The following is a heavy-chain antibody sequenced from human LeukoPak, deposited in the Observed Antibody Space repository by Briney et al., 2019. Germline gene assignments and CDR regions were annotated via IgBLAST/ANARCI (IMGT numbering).Heavy chain of an antibody. CDR2: IRYDGSNK. V-gene: IGHV3-30*02. Sequence: PGGSLRPSCAASGFTFSSYGMHWVRQAPGKGLEWVAFIRYDGSNKYYADSVKGRFTISRDNSKNTLYLQMNSLRAEDTAVYYCAKDHGGTRNAVYDYVWGSYRLGSEYFDYWGQGTLVTVSS. CDR3: AKDHGGTRNAVYDYVWGSYRLGSEYFDY. J-gene: IGHJ4*02. D-gene: IGHD3-16*02. CDR1: GFTFSSYG.